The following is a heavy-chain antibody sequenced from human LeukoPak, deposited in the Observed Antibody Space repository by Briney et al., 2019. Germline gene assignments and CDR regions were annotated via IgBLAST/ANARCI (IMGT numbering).Heavy chain of an antibody. CDR2: INPNSGGT. CDR1: GYTFTGYY. Sequence: GASVKVSCKASGYTFTGYYMHWVRQAPGQGLEWMGWINPNSGGTNYAQKFQGRVTMTRDTSISTAYMELSRLRSDDTAVYYCARGSSEYSSSYYYYYYMDVWGKGTTVTVSS. CDR3: ARGSSEYSSSYYYYYYMDV. V-gene: IGHV1-2*02. J-gene: IGHJ6*03. D-gene: IGHD6-6*01.